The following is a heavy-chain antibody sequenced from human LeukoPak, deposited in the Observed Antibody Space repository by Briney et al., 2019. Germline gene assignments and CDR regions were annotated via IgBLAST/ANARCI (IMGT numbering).Heavy chain of an antibody. CDR1: GYTLTELS. J-gene: IGHJ4*02. D-gene: IGHD3-22*01. CDR3: ATRSPHYYYDSSGYEFDY. V-gene: IGHV1-24*01. Sequence: ASVKASCKVSGYTLTELSMHWVRQAPGKGLEWMGGFDPEDGETIYAQKFQGRVTMTEDTSTDTAYMELSSLRSEDTAVYYCATRSPHYYYDSSGYEFDYWGQGTLVTVSS. CDR2: FDPEDGET.